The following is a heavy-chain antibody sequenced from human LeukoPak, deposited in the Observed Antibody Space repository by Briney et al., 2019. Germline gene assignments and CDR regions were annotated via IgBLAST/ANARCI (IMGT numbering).Heavy chain of an antibody. J-gene: IGHJ4*02. CDR3: ARDRKASGGYYFDY. Sequence: GGSLRLSCAASGFTFSSYWMSWVRQAPGKGLEWVANIKQDGSEKYYVDSVKGRFTISRDNAKNSPYLQMNSLRAEDTAVYYCARDRKASGGYYFDYWGQGTLVTVSS. D-gene: IGHD6-19*01. CDR2: IKQDGSEK. V-gene: IGHV3-7*01. CDR1: GFTFSSYW.